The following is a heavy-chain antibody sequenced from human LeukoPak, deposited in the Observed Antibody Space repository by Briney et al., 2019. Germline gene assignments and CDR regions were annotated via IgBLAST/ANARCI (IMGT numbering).Heavy chain of an antibody. Sequence: GGSLRLSCAASGLTISDSWIHWVRQVPGKGLMWVSRLASDGNNRIYADSVKGRFTISRDNAKNTLFLQMNSLRVEDTGFYYWARDAGWGPLASWGQGALVTV. V-gene: IGHV3-74*01. CDR3: ARDAGWGPLAS. CDR1: GLTISDSW. J-gene: IGHJ4*02. CDR2: LASDGNNR. D-gene: IGHD3-16*01.